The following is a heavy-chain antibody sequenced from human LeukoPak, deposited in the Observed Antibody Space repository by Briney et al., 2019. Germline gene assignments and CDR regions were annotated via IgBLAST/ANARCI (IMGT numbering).Heavy chain of an antibody. Sequence: PGGSLRLSCAASGFTFSSCAMHWVRQAPGKGLEWVAVISYDGSNKYYADSVKGRFTISRDNSKNTLYLQMNSLRAEDTAVYYCARVGVEMATIKISYWGQGTLVTVSS. CDR1: GFTFSSCA. D-gene: IGHD5-24*01. CDR3: ARVGVEMATIKISY. CDR2: ISYDGSNK. J-gene: IGHJ4*02. V-gene: IGHV3-30*04.